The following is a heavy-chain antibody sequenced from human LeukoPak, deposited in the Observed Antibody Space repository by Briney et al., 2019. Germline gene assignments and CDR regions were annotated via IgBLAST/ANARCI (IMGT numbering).Heavy chain of an antibody. V-gene: IGHV4-34*01. CDR1: GGSFSGYY. J-gene: IGHJ4*02. D-gene: IGHD4-17*01. CDR2: INHSGST. Sequence: PSETLSLTCAVYGGSFSGYYWGWIRQPPGKGLEWIGEINHSGSTNYNPSLKSRVTISVDTSKNQFSLKLSSVTAADTAVYYCARRGVTTVRYWGQGTLVTVSS. CDR3: ARRGVTTVRY.